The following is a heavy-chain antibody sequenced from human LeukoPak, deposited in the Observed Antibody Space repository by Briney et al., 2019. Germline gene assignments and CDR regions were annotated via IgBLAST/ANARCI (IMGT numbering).Heavy chain of an antibody. CDR1: GGSFSGYY. CDR3: ASWAGTTSVGRYFDY. D-gene: IGHD1-7*01. J-gene: IGHJ4*02. Sequence: SETLSLTCAVYGGSFSGYYWSWIRQPPGKGLEWIGEINHSGSTNYNPSLKSRVTISVDTSKNQFSLKLSSVTAADTAVYYCASWAGTTSVGRYFDYWGQGTLVTVSS. V-gene: IGHV4-34*01. CDR2: INHSGST.